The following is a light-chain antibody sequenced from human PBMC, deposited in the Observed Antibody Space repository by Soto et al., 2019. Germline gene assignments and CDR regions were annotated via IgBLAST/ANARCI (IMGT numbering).Light chain of an antibody. CDR1: QSVSSTY. CDR3: QQYGRSPWT. J-gene: IGKJ1*01. V-gene: IGKV3-20*01. CDR2: DAS. Sequence: EIVLTQCPGTLSLSPGERATLSCRASQSVSSTYLAWYQQKPGQAPRLLIFDASSRATGISDRFSGSGSGTDFTLTISRLEPEDFAVYYCQQYGRSPWTFGQGTKVEVK.